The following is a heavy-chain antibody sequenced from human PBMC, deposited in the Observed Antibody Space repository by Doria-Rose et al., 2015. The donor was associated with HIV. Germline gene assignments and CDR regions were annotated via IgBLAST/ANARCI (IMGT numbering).Heavy chain of an antibody. CDR1: GVSLSSPGVG. J-gene: IGHJ4*02. Sequence: SGPVLVKPTETLTLTCTVSGVSLSSPGVGVSWIRQPPGKALEWLAHIFSDDERSYKTSLKSRLTISGGTSKSQVVLTMTDMDPVDTATYYCARIKSSRWYHKYYFDFWGQGTLVIVSA. CDR3: ARIKSSRWYHKYYFDF. V-gene: IGHV2-26*01. CDR2: IFSDDER. D-gene: IGHD6-13*01.